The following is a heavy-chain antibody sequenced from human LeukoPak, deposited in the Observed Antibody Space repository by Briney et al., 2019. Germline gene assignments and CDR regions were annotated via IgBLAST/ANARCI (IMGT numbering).Heavy chain of an antibody. CDR3: ARCSGYDSPPPFDY. J-gene: IGHJ4*02. CDR2: ISAYNGNA. D-gene: IGHD5-12*01. Sequence: GASVKVSCKASGYTFTSYGISWVRQAPGQGLEWMGWISAYNGNANYAQKLQGRVTMTTDTSTSTAYMELRSLRSDDTAVYYCARCSGYDSPPPFDYWGQGTLVTVSS. CDR1: GYTFTSYG. V-gene: IGHV1-18*01.